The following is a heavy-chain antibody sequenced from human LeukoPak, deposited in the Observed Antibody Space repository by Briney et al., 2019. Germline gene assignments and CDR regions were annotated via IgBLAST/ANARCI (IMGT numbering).Heavy chain of an antibody. CDR3: AREERGMDV. CDR1: GASISSHY. Sequence: SETLSLTCNVSGASISSHYWNWIRQPAGKGLEWIGRIYNTGSANYNPSLKSRVTMSLDTSRNQISLKLSSVTAADTAMYYCAREERGMDVWGQGTTVTVSS. CDR2: IYNTGSA. D-gene: IGHD1-1*01. V-gene: IGHV4-4*07. J-gene: IGHJ6*02.